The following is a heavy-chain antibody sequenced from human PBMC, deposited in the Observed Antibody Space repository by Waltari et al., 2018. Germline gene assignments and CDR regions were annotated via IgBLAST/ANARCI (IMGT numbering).Heavy chain of an antibody. D-gene: IGHD1-26*01. CDR1: GFTFIIYN. Sequence: EVQLVESGGGLVQPGGSLRLSCAASGFTFIIYNMNWVRQAPGKGLEWVSYISSSGSSIYYADSVKGRSTISRDNAKKSLYLQMNSLRAEDTAVYYCARGIVVGAHSRCFDYWGQGTLVTVSS. CDR2: ISSSGSSI. V-gene: IGHV3-48*04. J-gene: IGHJ4*02. CDR3: ARGIVVGAHSRCFDY.